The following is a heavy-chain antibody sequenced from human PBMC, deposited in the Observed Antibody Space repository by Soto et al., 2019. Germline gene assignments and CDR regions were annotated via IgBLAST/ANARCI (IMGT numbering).Heavy chain of an antibody. Sequence: QVQLVQSGAEVKKPGSSVKVSCKASGDTFTTYAISWVRQAPGQGLEWMGGIIPIFGTANYAQKFQGRVTITAXXSXSXXYMELSSLRSEDTAVYYCARGGGYSSSPEKDYFDHWGQGTLVTVSS. CDR1: GDTFTTYA. V-gene: IGHV1-69*12. D-gene: IGHD6-19*01. CDR3: ARGGGYSSSPEKDYFDH. J-gene: IGHJ4*02. CDR2: IIPIFGTA.